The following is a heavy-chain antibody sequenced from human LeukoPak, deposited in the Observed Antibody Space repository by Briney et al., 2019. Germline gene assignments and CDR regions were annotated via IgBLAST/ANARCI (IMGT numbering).Heavy chain of an antibody. CDR2: MNPNSGNT. D-gene: IGHD3-10*01. CDR1: GYTFTSYD. V-gene: IGHV1-8*01. Sequence: ASVKVSCKASGYTFTSYDINWVRQATGQGLERMGWMNPNSGNTGYAQKFQGRVTMTRNTSISTAYMELSSLRSEDTAVYYCARGEDYYYYMDVWGKGTTVTISS. CDR3: ARGEDYYYYMDV. J-gene: IGHJ6*03.